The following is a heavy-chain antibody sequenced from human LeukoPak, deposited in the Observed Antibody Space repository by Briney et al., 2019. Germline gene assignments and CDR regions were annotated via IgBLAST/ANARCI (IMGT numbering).Heavy chain of an antibody. D-gene: IGHD4-17*01. CDR3: ARDDTVTTRVGFID. CDR1: GFTFSSHW. V-gene: IGHV3-7*01. J-gene: IGHJ4*02. CDR2: IKQDGSEK. Sequence: GGSLTLSCAASGFTFSSHWMSWVRQAPGNGQEWVANIKQDGSEKYYVDSVKGRFTISRDNTKNSLYLQMNSLRAEDTAVYYCARDDTVTTRVGFIDWGQGTLVTVSS.